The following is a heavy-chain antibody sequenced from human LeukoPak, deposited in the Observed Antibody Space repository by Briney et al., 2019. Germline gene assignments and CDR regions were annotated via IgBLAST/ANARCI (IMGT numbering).Heavy chain of an antibody. D-gene: IGHD6-19*01. CDR3: AKRGAVAGTSWVWFDP. J-gene: IGHJ5*02. Sequence: GGSLRLSCAASGFTFNIYAMSWVRQAPGKGLEWVSTISGSDDSTYYADSVKGRFAISRDNSKNTLYLQMNSLRAEDTAVYYCAKRGAVAGTSWVWFDPWGQGTLVTVSS. CDR1: GFTFNIYA. CDR2: ISGSDDST. V-gene: IGHV3-23*01.